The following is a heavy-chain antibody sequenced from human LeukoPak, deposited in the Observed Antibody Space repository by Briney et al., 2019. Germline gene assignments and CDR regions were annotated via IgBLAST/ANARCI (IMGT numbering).Heavy chain of an antibody. J-gene: IGHJ4*02. V-gene: IGHV3-30-3*01. Sequence: GGSLRLSCAASGFTFSSYAMHWVRQAPGKGLEWVAVISYDGSDKYYADSVKGRFTISRDNSKNTLYLQMNSLRAEDTAVYYCARADQIGYCSSTSCSSFDYWGQGTLVTVSS. D-gene: IGHD2-2*01. CDR3: ARADQIGYCSSTSCSSFDY. CDR2: ISYDGSDK. CDR1: GFTFSSYA.